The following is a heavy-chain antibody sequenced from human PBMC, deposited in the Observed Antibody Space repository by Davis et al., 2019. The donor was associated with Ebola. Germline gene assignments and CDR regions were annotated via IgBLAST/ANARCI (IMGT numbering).Heavy chain of an antibody. V-gene: IGHV4-34*01. CDR1: GGSFSGYY. D-gene: IGHD1-7*01. Sequence: MPGGSLRLSCAVYGGSFSGYYWSWIRQPLGKGLEWIGEISHSGSTSYNPSLKRRVTISVDTYKNQLSLKLSSVTAADTAVYYWARMRAWNYPALYWGQGTLVTVSS. CDR3: ARMRAWNYPALY. J-gene: IGHJ4*02. CDR2: ISHSGST.